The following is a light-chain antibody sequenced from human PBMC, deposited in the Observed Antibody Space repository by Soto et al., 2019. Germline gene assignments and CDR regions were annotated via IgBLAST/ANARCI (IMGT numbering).Light chain of an antibody. CDR3: QQDNNWPPT. CDR2: GAS. CDR1: QSVSSN. Sequence: EIVMTQSPATLSVSPGERATLSCRASQSVSSNLAWYQQKPGQAPRLLIYGASTRATGIPARFSGSVSGTEFTLTISSLQSEDVAVYYCQQDNNWPPTFGQGTRREIK. V-gene: IGKV3-15*01. J-gene: IGKJ5*01.